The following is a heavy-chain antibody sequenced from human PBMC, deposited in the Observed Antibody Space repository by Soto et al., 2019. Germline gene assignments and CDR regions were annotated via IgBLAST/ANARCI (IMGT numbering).Heavy chain of an antibody. V-gene: IGHV3-23*01. CDR3: AKDHLGGAVADSFDY. CDR2: VTSGGTTT. CDR1: GFTFNGYA. Sequence: EVQLLESGGGLVQPGGSLRLSCTASGFTFNGYAMNWVRQAPGKGLEWVSAVTSGGTTTYYADSVKGRFTISRDNSRSTVYLQMNRLGVEDTAIYCGAKDHLGGAVADSFDYWGRGTLVTVSS. D-gene: IGHD6-19*01. J-gene: IGHJ4*02.